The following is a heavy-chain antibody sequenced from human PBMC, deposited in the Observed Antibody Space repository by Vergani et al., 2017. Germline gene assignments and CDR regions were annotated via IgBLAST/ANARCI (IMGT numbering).Heavy chain of an antibody. Sequence: QVTLKESGPVLVKPTETLTLPCTVSGFSLSNARMGVSWIRQPPGKALEWLAHIFSNHEKSNSTTLKSRLTISKDTSKSPVVLTMTNMDPVDTATYYCVRTLWFGELWELDCWGQGTLVTVSS. CDR2: IFSNHEK. CDR1: GFSLSNARMG. V-gene: IGHV2-26*01. D-gene: IGHD3-10*01. CDR3: VRTLWFGELWELDC. J-gene: IGHJ4*02.